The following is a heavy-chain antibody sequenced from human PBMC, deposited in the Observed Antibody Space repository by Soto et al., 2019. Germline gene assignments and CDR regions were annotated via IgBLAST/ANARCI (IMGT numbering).Heavy chain of an antibody. V-gene: IGHV1-46*01. J-gene: IGHJ6*02. D-gene: IGHD6-13*01. CDR1: GYTITNYY. CDR3: AREPSSLAAAGSSYGLDV. Sequence: ASVKVSCKASGYTITNYYMHWVRQAPGQRLEWVCMFNPSDATTFYAQKFQGRVTMTRDTSTSTVYMELRSLRSDDTAVYYCAREPSSLAAAGSSYGLDVWGQGTSVTVSS. CDR2: FNPSDATT.